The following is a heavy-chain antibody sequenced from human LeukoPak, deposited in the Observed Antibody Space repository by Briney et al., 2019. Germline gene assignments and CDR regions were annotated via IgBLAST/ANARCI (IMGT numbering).Heavy chain of an antibody. CDR3: AKDNGTTLGNNWFDP. CDR1: GFTFSSYG. D-gene: IGHD2/OR15-2a*01. J-gene: IGHJ5*02. CDR2: ISYDGSNK. Sequence: GRSLRLSCAASGFTFSSYGMHWVRQAPGKGLEWVAVISYDGSNKYYADSVKGRFTISRDNSKNTLYLQMNSLRAEDTAVYYCAKDNGTTLGNNWFDPWGQGSQVTVSP. V-gene: IGHV3-30*18.